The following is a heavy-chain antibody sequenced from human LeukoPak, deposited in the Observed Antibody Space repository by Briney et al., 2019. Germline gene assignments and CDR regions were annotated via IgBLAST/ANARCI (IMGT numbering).Heavy chain of an antibody. Sequence: SETLSLTCVVYGGSFSGYYWSWIRQPPGKGLEWIGEINHSGSTNYNPSLKSRVTISVDTSKNQFSLKLSSVTAADTAVYYCATSSSGWYAPPGYYYYYMDVWGKGTTVTVSS. D-gene: IGHD6-19*01. CDR3: ATSSSGWYAPPGYYYYYMDV. CDR1: GGSFSGYY. CDR2: INHSGST. V-gene: IGHV4-34*01. J-gene: IGHJ6*03.